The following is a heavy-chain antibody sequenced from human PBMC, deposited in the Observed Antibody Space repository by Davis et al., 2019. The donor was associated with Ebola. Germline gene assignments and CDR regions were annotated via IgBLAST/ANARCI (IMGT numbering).Heavy chain of an antibody. Sequence: ASVKVSCKASGYTFTSYGISWVRQAPGQGLEWMGWISAYNGNTNYAQKLQGRVTMTTDTSTSTAYMELRSLRSDDTAVYYCAREGALLLWFGESPNYYYYGMDVWGQGTTVTVSS. D-gene: IGHD3-10*01. CDR2: ISAYNGNT. CDR1: GYTFTSYG. CDR3: AREGALLLWFGESPNYYYYGMDV. V-gene: IGHV1-18*01. J-gene: IGHJ6*02.